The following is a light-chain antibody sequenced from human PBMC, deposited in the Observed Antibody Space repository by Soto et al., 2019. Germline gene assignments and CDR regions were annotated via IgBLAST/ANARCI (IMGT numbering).Light chain of an antibody. V-gene: IGLV2-11*01. Sequence: QSALTQPRSVSGSPGQSVTISCTGSSSDVGGYNYVSWYKQQPGKAPKLLIYDVTIRTSGVSARFSGSKSGNTASLTISGLQAEDDADYFCCSYEGTYTSFVFGTGTKLTVL. J-gene: IGLJ1*01. CDR1: SSDVGGYNY. CDR3: CSYEGTYTSFV. CDR2: DVT.